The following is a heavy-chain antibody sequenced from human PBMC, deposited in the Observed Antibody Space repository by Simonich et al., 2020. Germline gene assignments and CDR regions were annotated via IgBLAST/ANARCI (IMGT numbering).Heavy chain of an antibody. CDR2: INPNRGGT. J-gene: IGHJ6*03. CDR3: ARGALTGDYYYMDV. V-gene: IGHV1-2*02. Sequence: QVQLVQSGAEVKKPGASVKVSCKASGYTFTGYYMHWVRQAPGQELEWLGWINPNRGGTNYAQKFQGRVTMTRDTSISTAYMELSRLRSDDTAVYYCARGALTGDYYYMDVWGKGTTVTVSS. D-gene: IGHD7-27*01. CDR1: GYTFTGYY.